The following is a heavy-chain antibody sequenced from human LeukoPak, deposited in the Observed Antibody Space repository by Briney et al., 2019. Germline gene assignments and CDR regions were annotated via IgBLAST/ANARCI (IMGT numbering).Heavy chain of an antibody. V-gene: IGHV4-59*01. Sequence: HPSETLSLTCTVSGGSISSYYWSWIRQPPGKGLEWIGYIYYSGSTNYNPSLKSRVTISVDTSKNQFSLKLSSVTAADTAVYYCARDGGYSYGFFDYWGQGTLVTVSS. CDR3: ARDGGYSYGFFDY. J-gene: IGHJ4*02. CDR2: IYYSGST. CDR1: GGSISSYY. D-gene: IGHD5-18*01.